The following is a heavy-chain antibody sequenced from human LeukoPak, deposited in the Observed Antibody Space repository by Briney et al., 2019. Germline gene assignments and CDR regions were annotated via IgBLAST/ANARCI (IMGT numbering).Heavy chain of an antibody. Sequence: GESLKISCKGSGYSFTSYWIGWVRQMPGKGLEWMGIIYPGDSDTRYSPSFQGQVTISADKSISTAYLQWSSLKASDTAMYYCARWAWRFGELFPFDNSPYYFDYWGQGTLVTVSS. D-gene: IGHD3-10*01. CDR2: IYPGDSDT. J-gene: IGHJ4*02. CDR3: ARWAWRFGELFPFDNSPYYFDY. V-gene: IGHV5-51*01. CDR1: GYSFTSYW.